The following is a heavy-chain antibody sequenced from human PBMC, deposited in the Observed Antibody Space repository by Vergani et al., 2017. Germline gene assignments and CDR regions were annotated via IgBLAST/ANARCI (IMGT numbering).Heavy chain of an antibody. D-gene: IGHD3-10*01. Sequence: QLQLQESGPGLVKPSETLSLTCTVSGGSISSSSYYWSWIRQPPGKGLEWIWYIYYSGSTNYNPSLKSRVTISVDTSKNQFSLKLSSVTAADTAVYYCARTIDDDDAFDIWGQGTMVTVSS. CDR1: GGSISSSSYY. J-gene: IGHJ3*02. CDR3: ARTIDDDDAFDI. CDR2: IYYSGST. V-gene: IGHV4-61*05.